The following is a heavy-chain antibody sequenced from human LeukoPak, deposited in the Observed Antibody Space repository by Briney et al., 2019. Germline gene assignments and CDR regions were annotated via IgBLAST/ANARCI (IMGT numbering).Heavy chain of an antibody. CDR2: INHSGST. Sequence: SETLSLTCAVYGGSFSGYYWSWIRQPPGKGLEWIGEINHSGSTNYNPSLKSRVTISVDTSKNQFSLKLSSVTAADTAVYYCARGGFTISETVANNWFDPWGQGTLVTVSS. CDR3: ARGGFTISETVANNWFDP. V-gene: IGHV4-34*01. CDR1: GGSFSGYY. D-gene: IGHD3-10*01. J-gene: IGHJ5*02.